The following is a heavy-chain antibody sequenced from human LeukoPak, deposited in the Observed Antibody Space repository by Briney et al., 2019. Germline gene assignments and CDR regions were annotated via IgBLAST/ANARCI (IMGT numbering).Heavy chain of an antibody. CDR2: IYYSGCT. CDR3: ARGLRYFDWPPGY. V-gene: IGHV4-31*03. CDR1: GGSISSGGYY. J-gene: IGHJ4*02. Sequence: SETLSLTCSVSGGSISSGGYYWSWIRQHPGKGLEWIGYIYYSGCTYYNPSLKSRVTISVDTSKNQFPLKLSSVTAADTAVYYCARGLRYFDWPPGYWGQGTLVTVSS. D-gene: IGHD3-9*01.